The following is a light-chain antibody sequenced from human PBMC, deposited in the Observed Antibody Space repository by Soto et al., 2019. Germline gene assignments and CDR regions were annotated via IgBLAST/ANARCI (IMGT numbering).Light chain of an antibody. J-gene: IGKJ2*01. CDR3: QQYGNSPFT. CDR1: QSVSSNY. V-gene: IGKV3-20*01. Sequence: EIVLTQSPDTLSLSPGERATLSCRASQSVSSNYVAWYQQKPGQAPRLLTHGSSSRATGVPDRFSGRGSGTTFTLVISRLEPEDFAVYYCQQYGNSPFTFGQGTKVEI. CDR2: GSS.